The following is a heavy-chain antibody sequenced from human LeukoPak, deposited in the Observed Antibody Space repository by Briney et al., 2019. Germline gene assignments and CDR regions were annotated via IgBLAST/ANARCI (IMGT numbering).Heavy chain of an antibody. J-gene: IGHJ6*03. CDR1: GYSISSDNY. CDR3: ARVGGYNLPYYMDV. CDR2: IYYSGST. D-gene: IGHD5-24*01. V-gene: IGHV4-61*01. Sequence: KPSETLSLTCAVSGYSISSDNYWVWIRQPPGKGLEWIGYIYYSGSTNYNPSLKSRVTISVDTSKNQFSLKLSSVTAADTAVYYCARVGGYNLPYYMDVWGKGTTVTVSS.